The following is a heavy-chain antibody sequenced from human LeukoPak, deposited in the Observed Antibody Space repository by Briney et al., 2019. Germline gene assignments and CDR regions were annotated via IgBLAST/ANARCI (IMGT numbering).Heavy chain of an antibody. V-gene: IGHV1-69*13. J-gene: IGHJ3*01. CDR1: GGGFTFTSHA. D-gene: IGHD2/OR15-2a*01. CDR2: IIPIYGSA. Sequence: SVKVSCKASGGGFTFTSHAITWVRQAPGQGLEWMAGIIPIYGSASYAQKFQGRVTVTSDESTRTVYMELGSLRSEDTAVYYCAGFFYDESHDAFDLWGQGTMVTVSS. CDR3: AGFFYDESHDAFDL.